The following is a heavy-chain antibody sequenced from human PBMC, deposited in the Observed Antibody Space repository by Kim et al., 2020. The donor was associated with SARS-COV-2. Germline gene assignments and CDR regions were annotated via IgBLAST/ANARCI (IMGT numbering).Heavy chain of an antibody. V-gene: IGHV3-48*02. CDR2: IGTGTGDT. CDR1: ELSFSSYG. Sequence: GGSLRLSCAAPELSFSSYGMNWVRRAPGKGLEWVSYIGTGTGDTAYADSVKGRFTISRDNAKNSLYLQMNTLRDDDTAIYYCAIENLGSGLFDCWGLGTLVTVSS. D-gene: IGHD6-19*01. J-gene: IGHJ4*02. CDR3: AIENLGSGLFDC.